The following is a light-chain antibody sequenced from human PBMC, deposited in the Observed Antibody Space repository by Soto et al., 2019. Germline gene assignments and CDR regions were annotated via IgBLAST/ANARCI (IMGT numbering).Light chain of an antibody. CDR3: SSYTSSSSRRV. CDR2: DVS. Sequence: QSALTQPASVSGSPGQSITISCTGTSSDVGGYNYVSWYQQHPGKAPKLMIYDVSNRPSGVSNRFSGSKSGNTASLTISGLQAEDEGDYYCSSYTSSSSRRVFGTGTKLTVL. CDR1: SSDVGGYNY. J-gene: IGLJ1*01. V-gene: IGLV2-14*01.